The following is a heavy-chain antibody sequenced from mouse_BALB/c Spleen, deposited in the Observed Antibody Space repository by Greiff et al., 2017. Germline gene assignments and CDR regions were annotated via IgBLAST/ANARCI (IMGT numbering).Heavy chain of an antibody. CDR2: ISTYYGDA. CDR1: GYTFTDYA. V-gene: IGHV1S137*01. Sequence: VQLQQSGAELVRPGVSVKISCKGSGYTFTDYAMHWVKQSPAKSLEWIGVISTYYGDASYNQKFKGKATMTVDKSSSTAYMELARLTSEDSAIYYCARSYGNYLFDYWGQGTTLTVSS. J-gene: IGHJ2*01. D-gene: IGHD2-1*01. CDR3: ARSYGNYLFDY.